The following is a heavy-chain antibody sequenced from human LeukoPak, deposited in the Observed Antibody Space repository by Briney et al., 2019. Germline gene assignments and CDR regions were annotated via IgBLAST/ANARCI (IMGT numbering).Heavy chain of an antibody. V-gene: IGHV3-53*01. CDR2: IYSGGST. CDR1: GFTVSSNY. Sequence: PGGSLRLSCAASGFTVSSNYMSWVRQAPGKGLEWVSVIYSGGSTYYADSVKGRFTVYNDNSKNTHYLQMNSQRAEDTAVYYCARDGPGDLWYFDLWGRGTLVTVSS. D-gene: IGHD7-27*01. J-gene: IGHJ2*01. CDR3: ARDGPGDLWYFDL.